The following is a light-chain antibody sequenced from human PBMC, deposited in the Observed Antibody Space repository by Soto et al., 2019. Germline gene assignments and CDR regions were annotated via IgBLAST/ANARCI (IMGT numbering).Light chain of an antibody. V-gene: IGLV2-14*03. CDR2: YVT. Sequence: QSALTQPASVSGSPGQKVTISCTGTSSDVGSYNFVSWYQQHPGNAPQLMIYYVTNRPSGDSHRFSSSKSGNTASLTIYGLQAEDDDDYYSSSYTRSATPVFGGGTKLTVL. J-gene: IGLJ2*01. CDR1: SSDVGSYNF. CDR3: SSYTRSATPV.